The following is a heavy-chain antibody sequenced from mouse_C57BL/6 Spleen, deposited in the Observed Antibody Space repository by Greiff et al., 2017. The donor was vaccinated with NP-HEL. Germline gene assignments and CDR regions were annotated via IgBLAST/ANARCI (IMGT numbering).Heavy chain of an antibody. J-gene: IGHJ1*03. Sequence: VQLQQSGAELVRPGASVTLSCKASGYTFTDYEMHWVKQTPVHGLEWIGAIDPETGGTAYNQKFKGKAILTADKSSSTAYMELRSLTSEDSAVYYCTRERVRGSSTFDVWGTGTTVTVSS. V-gene: IGHV1-15*01. CDR3: TRERVRGSSTFDV. D-gene: IGHD1-1*01. CDR2: IDPETGGT. CDR1: GYTFTDYE.